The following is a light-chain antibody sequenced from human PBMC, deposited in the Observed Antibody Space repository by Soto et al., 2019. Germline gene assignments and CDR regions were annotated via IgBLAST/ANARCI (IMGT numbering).Light chain of an antibody. CDR1: QSVLSSSNNRNY. CDR3: QQYYNFPIT. Sequence: DIVMTQSPDSLAVSLGERATINCKSSQSVLSSSNNRNYLAWFQQKPGQPPKALIYWASTRESGVPDRLSGSGSGSDFTLTISSLQAEDVAVYYCQQYYNFPITFGQGTRLEIK. V-gene: IGKV4-1*01. CDR2: WAS. J-gene: IGKJ5*01.